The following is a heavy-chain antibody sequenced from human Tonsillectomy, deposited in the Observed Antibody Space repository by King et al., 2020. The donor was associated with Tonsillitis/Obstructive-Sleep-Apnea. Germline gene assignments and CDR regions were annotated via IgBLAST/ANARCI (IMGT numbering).Heavy chain of an antibody. CDR1: GGSISSYY. Sequence: QLQESGPGLVKPSETLSLTCTVSGGSISSYYWSWIRQPPGKGLERIGYIYYSGSTNYNPSLKSRVTISVDTSKNQFSLKLSSVTAADTAVYYCARRPRDSSGYYFDYWGQGTLVTVSS. CDR3: ARRPRDSSGYYFDY. CDR2: IYYSGST. J-gene: IGHJ4*02. D-gene: IGHD3-22*01. V-gene: IGHV4-59*08.